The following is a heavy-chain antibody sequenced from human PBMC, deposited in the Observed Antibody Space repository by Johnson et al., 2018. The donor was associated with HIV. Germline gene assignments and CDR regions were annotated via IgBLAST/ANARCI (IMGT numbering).Heavy chain of an antibody. Sequence: VQLVESGGGLVLPGGSLRLSCVGSGFTFSSYWMSWVRQAPGKGLEWVATIKQDGSERYHVDSVKGRFTISRDNAKNSLYLQMNSLRAEDTALYYCAKALEGASSDHSPHDAFDIWGQGTMVTVSS. CDR2: IKQDGSER. D-gene: IGHD6-6*01. CDR1: GFTFSSYW. CDR3: AKALEGASSDHSPHDAFDI. J-gene: IGHJ3*02. V-gene: IGHV3-7*03.